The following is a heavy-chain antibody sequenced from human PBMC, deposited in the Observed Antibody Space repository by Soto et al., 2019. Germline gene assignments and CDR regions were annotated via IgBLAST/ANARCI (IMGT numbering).Heavy chain of an antibody. CDR2: VYSSGIT. CDR3: AREDMSGAYYFDY. V-gene: IGHV4-61*01. CDR1: CASVNSETHG. Sequence: ETLSLTCRGSCASVNSETHGWSWIRQAPGKGLEWIGYVYSSGITNSNPALKSRVFVSADMARNQFSLTLGSVTAAATAVYYGAREDMSGAYYFDYWGQGTQVTVSS. D-gene: IGHD1-26*01. J-gene: IGHJ4*02.